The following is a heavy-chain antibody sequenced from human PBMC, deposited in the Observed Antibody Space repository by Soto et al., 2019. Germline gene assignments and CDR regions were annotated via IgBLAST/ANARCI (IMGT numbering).Heavy chain of an antibody. CDR3: ARGEMATTYFDY. D-gene: IGHD5-12*01. Sequence: SATLAVTCAVSGGSISSGGYSWSWIRQPPGKGLEWIGYIYHSGSTYYNPSLKSRVTISVDRYKNQFSLKLSSVTAADTAVYYCARGEMATTYFDYWGQGTLVTVSS. J-gene: IGHJ4*02. V-gene: IGHV4-30-2*01. CDR2: IYHSGST. CDR1: GGSISSGGYS.